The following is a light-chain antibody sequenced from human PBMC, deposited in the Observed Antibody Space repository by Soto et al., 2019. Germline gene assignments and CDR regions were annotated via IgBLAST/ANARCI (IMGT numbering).Light chain of an antibody. Sequence: QPVLTQPPSVSGAPGQRVTLSCSGSSSNIGAGNDVHWYQQLPGTPPKLVIFANAIRPSGVPDRFSGSRSGTSASLAITGLQAEDEADYYCQSYDSSLTASVFGGGTKLTVL. J-gene: IGLJ2*01. V-gene: IGLV1-40*01. CDR3: QSYDSSLTASV. CDR2: ANA. CDR1: SSNIGAGND.